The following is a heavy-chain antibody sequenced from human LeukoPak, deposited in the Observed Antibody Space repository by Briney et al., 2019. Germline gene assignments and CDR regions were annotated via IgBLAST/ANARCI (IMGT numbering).Heavy chain of an antibody. V-gene: IGHV1-18*01. CDR2: ISAYNGNT. D-gene: IGHD3-10*01. CDR3: ARDSGYYYGSGYAFDI. Sequence: ASVKVSCKASGGTFSSYAISWVRQAPGQGLEWMGWISAYNGNTNYAQKLQGRVTMTTDTSTSTAYMELRSLRSDDTAVYYCARDSGYYYGSGYAFDIWGQGTMVTVSS. CDR1: GGTFSSYA. J-gene: IGHJ3*02.